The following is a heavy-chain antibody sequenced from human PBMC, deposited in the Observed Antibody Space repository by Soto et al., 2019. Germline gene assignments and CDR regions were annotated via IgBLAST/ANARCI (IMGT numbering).Heavy chain of an antibody. Sequence: GPSVKVSFKASGYTFTGYYMHWVRQAPGQGLEWMGWINPNSGGTNYAQKFQGRVTMTRXXXXXXAXMXLXXXXSDDTVVYYCARAEAARPNYWGRGTLVTVPS. CDR2: INPNSGGT. D-gene: IGHD6-6*01. CDR3: ARAEAARPNY. J-gene: IGHJ4*02. CDR1: GYTFTGYY. V-gene: IGHV1-2*02.